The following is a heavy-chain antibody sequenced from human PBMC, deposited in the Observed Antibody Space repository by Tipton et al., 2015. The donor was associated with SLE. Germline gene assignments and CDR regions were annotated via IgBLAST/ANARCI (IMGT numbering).Heavy chain of an antibody. Sequence: TLSLTCTVSGDSITSGMFYWSWIRQPAGKGLEWIGRVSSSGFTNYNPSLKSRVSLSIDTSKNQFSLNLRSVTAADTAVYYCARGRASVGATSDFFDYWGQGSLVSVSS. J-gene: IGHJ4*02. CDR2: VSSSGFT. CDR3: ARGRASVGATSDFFDY. D-gene: IGHD1-26*01. V-gene: IGHV4-61*02. CDR1: GDSITSGMFY.